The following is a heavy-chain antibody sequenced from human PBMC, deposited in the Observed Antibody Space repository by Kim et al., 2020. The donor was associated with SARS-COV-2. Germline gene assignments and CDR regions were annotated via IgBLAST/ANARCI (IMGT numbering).Heavy chain of an antibody. CDR3: AKGSGGYSYGLRNWFDP. CDR2: ISWNSGSI. CDR1: GFTFGDYA. Sequence: GGSLRLSCAASGFTFGDYAMHWVRQAPGKGLEWVSGISWNSGSIGYADSVKGRFTISRDNAKNSLYLQMNSLRAEDTALYYCAKGSGGYSYGLRNWFDPWGQGTLVTVSS. J-gene: IGHJ5*02. D-gene: IGHD5-18*01. V-gene: IGHV3-9*01.